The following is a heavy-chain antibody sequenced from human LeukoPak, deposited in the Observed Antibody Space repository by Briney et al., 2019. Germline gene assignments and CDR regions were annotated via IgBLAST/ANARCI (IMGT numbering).Heavy chain of an antibody. D-gene: IGHD3-3*01. V-gene: IGHV3-23*01. CDR1: GFTFSSYA. J-gene: IGHJ6*03. CDR3: AKDGLRFLEWLAPYYYYYTDV. CDR2: IRGSGGST. Sequence: GGSLRLSCAASGFTFSSYAMSWVRQAPGKGLEWVSAIRGSGGSTYYADSVKGRFTISRDNSKNTLYLQMNSLRAEDTAVYYCAKDGLRFLEWLAPYYYYYTDVWGKGTTVTVSS.